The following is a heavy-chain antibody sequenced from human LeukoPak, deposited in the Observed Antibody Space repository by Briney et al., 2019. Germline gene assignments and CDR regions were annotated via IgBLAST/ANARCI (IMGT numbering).Heavy chain of an antibody. Sequence: GGSLRLSCAASGFTVSSNYMSWVRQAPGKGLEWVSVIYSGGSTYYADSVKGRFTISRDNSKNTLYLQMNSLGAEDTAVYYCARDPSADGWFDPWGQGTLVTVSS. CDR2: IYSGGST. D-gene: IGHD5-24*01. J-gene: IGHJ5*02. CDR3: ARDPSADGWFDP. CDR1: GFTVSSNY. V-gene: IGHV3-53*01.